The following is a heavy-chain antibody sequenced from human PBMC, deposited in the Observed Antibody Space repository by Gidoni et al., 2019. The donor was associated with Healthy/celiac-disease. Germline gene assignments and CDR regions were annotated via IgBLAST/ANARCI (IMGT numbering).Heavy chain of an antibody. J-gene: IGHJ4*02. V-gene: IGHV4-39*07. CDR3: ARDGALLWFGELVLDY. CDR1: GGSISSSSYY. Sequence: QLQLQESGPGLVQPSETLSLPCPVSGGSISSSSYYWGWIRQPPGKGLEWIGSIYYSGSTYYNPSLKSRVTISVDTSKNQFSLKLSSVTAADTAVYYCARDGALLWFGELVLDYWGQGTLVTVSS. CDR2: IYYSGST. D-gene: IGHD3-10*01.